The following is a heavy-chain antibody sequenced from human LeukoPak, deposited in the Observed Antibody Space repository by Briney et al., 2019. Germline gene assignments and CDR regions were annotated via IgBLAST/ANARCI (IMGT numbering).Heavy chain of an antibody. Sequence: SETLSLTCAVSGGSISSSNWWRWVRQPPGKGLEWIGEIYHSGSTNYNPSLKSRVTISVDKSKNQFSLKLSSVTAADTAVYYCARAQQLVRGYYYYGMDVWGQGTTVTVSS. D-gene: IGHD6-13*01. J-gene: IGHJ6*02. CDR2: IYHSGST. CDR3: ARAQQLVRGYYYYGMDV. CDR1: GGSISSSNW. V-gene: IGHV4-4*02.